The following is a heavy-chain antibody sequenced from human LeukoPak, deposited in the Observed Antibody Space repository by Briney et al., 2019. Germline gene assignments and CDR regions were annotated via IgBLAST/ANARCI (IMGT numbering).Heavy chain of an antibody. CDR3: ARGAAAAGSPLFGY. D-gene: IGHD6-13*01. CDR2: IYYSGST. J-gene: IGHJ4*02. Sequence: PSETLSLTCTVSGGSISSYYWSWIRQPPGKGLEWIGYIYYSGSTNYNPSLKSRVTISVDTSKNQFSLKLSSVTAADTAVYYCARGAAAAGSPLFGYWGQGTLVTVSS. CDR1: GGSISSYY. V-gene: IGHV4-59*01.